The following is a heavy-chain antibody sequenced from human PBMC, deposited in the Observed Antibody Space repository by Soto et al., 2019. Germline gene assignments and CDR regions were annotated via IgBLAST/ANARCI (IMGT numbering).Heavy chain of an antibody. Sequence: PGGSLRLSCAASGFTFNKYWIHWVRQVRGKGLLWVSRISPDGASTNYADSVKGRFTISRDNSKNTLYLQMNSLRAEDTAVYYCAKAHGVLMVYAIPGYWGQGTLVTVSS. V-gene: IGHV3-74*01. CDR2: ISPDGAST. CDR3: AKAHGVLMVYAIPGY. J-gene: IGHJ4*02. CDR1: GFTFNKYW. D-gene: IGHD2-8*01.